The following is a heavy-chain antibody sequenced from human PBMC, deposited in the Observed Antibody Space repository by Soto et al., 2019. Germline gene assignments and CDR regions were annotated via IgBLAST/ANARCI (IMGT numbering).Heavy chain of an antibody. J-gene: IGHJ3*01. CDR2: IHSDGTST. CDR3: ARGDRGAFDP. Sequence: EVQLVESGGGLVQPGESLRLSCAASGFTFDYYWMHWVRQAPGKGLVWVSRIHSDGTSTTYADSVKGRFTISRDNAKNTLSLQMNSLRGEDTAVYYCARGDRGAFDPRGQGTVVTVSS. V-gene: IGHV3-74*01. D-gene: IGHD1-26*01. CDR1: GFTFDYYW.